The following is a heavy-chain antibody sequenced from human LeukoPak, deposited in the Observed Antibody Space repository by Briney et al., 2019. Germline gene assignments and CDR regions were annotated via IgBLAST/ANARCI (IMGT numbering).Heavy chain of an antibody. V-gene: IGHV6-1*01. CDR1: GDSVSSNSAA. CDR3: ARDQTAVAVAGTFDY. Sequence: SQTLSLTCAISGDSVSSNSAAWHWSRQSPSGGLEWLGRTYYRSKWYNDYAVSVKSRITIHPDTSKNQFSLQLNSVTPEDTAVYYCARDQTAVAVAGTFDYWGQGTLVTVSS. CDR2: TYYRSKWYN. J-gene: IGHJ4*02. D-gene: IGHD6-19*01.